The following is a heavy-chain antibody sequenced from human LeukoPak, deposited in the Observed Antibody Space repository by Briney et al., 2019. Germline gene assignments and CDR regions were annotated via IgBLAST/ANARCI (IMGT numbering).Heavy chain of an antibody. CDR1: AGSISSLY. CDR2: IYSSGST. J-gene: IGHJ4*02. CDR3: AREGTTGWAF. V-gene: IGHV4-59*11. Sequence: SETLSLTCTVSAGSISSLYWSWIRQPPGKGLEWIGYIYSSGSTKYNPSLKSRVTMSVDTSKNQFSLKLSSVTAADTAVYFCAREGTTGWAFWGQGTLVTVSS. D-gene: IGHD1-1*01.